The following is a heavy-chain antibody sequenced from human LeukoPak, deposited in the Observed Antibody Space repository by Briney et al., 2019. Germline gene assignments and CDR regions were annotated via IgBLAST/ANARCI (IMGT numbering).Heavy chain of an antibody. CDR1: GGSFSGYY. V-gene: IGHV4-34*01. CDR2: INHSGST. CDR3: ASSSWPKKRNNWFDP. J-gene: IGHJ5*02. Sequence: SETLSLTCAVYGGSFSGYYWSWIRQPPGKGLEWIGEINHSGSTNYNPSLKSRVTISVDTSKNQFSLKLSSVTAADTAVYYCASSSWPKKRNNWFDPWGQGTLVTVSS. D-gene: IGHD6-13*01.